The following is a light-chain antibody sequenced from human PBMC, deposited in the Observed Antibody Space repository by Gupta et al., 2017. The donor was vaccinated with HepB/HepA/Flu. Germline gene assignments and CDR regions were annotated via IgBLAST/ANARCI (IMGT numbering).Light chain of an antibody. J-gene: IGLJ2*01. V-gene: IGLV2-23*02. Sequence: QSALNQPASVSGSPGQSITISCTGTSSNLGNYNLVSWYQQLPGKAPKLLIFEVTKRPSWISNRFSGSKSGSTASLTISGLQAEDEADYFCCSYSGSSTLVFGGGTKVTVL. CDR2: EVT. CDR3: CSYSGSSTLV. CDR1: SSNLGNYNL.